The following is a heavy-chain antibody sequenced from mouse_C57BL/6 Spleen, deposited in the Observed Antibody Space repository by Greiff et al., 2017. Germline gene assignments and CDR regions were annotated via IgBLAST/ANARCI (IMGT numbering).Heavy chain of an antibody. V-gene: IGHV5-9*01. Sequence: EVQGVESGGGLVKPGGSLKLSCAASGFTFSSYTMSWVRQTPEKRLEWVATISGGGGNTYYPDSVKGRFTISRDNAKNTLYLQMSSLRSEDTALYYCARHRCGYAMDYWSQGTSGTVSA. J-gene: IGHJ4*01. CDR2: ISGGGGNT. CDR3: ARHRCGYAMDY. CDR1: GFTFSSYT.